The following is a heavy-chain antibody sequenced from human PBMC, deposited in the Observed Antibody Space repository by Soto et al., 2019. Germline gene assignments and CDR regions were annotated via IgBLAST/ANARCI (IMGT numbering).Heavy chain of an antibody. V-gene: IGHV4-34*01. CDR2: INHSGST. D-gene: IGHD3-3*01. Sequence: SETLSLTCAVYGGSFSGYYWSWIRQPPGKGLEWIGEINHSGSTNYNPPLKSRVTISVDTSKKQFSLKLSSVTAADTAVYYCASLDLPDRTGGMDVWGQGHTVTLS. J-gene: IGHJ6*02. CDR1: GGSFSGYY. CDR3: ASLDLPDRTGGMDV.